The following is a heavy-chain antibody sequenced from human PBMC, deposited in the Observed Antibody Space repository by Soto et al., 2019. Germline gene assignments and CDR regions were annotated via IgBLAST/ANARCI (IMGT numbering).Heavy chain of an antibody. J-gene: IGHJ3*02. V-gene: IGHV3-21*01. CDR3: ARDFLYYDILTGTFPFDI. D-gene: IGHD3-9*01. CDR1: GFTFSSYS. Sequence: PGGSLRLSCAASGFTFSSYSMNWVRQAPGKGLEWVSSISSSSSYIYYADSVKGRFTISRDNAKNSLYLQMNSLRAEDTAVYYCARDFLYYDILTGTFPFDIWGQGTMVTVSS. CDR2: ISSSSSYI.